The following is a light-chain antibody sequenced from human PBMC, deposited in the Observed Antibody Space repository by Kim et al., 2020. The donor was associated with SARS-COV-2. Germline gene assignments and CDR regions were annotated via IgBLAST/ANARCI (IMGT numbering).Light chain of an antibody. J-gene: IGKJ1*01. CDR3: QQYSSYPWT. Sequence: AIRITQSPSSLSASTGDRVTITCLASQGISSYLDWYQQKPGKAPKLLINAASTLQSGVPSRFSGSGSGTDFTLTISCLQSEDFATYYCQQYSSYPWTFGQGTKVDIK. CDR1: QGISSY. CDR2: AAS. V-gene: IGKV1-8*01.